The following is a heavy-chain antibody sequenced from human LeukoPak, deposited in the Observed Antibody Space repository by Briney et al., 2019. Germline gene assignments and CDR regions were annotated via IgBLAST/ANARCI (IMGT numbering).Heavy chain of an antibody. Sequence: SETLSLTCTVSGGSISGYYWSWIRQPPGKGLEWIGYIYNSGSTNYNPSLKSRVTISVDTSKNQFSLKLSSVTAADSAVYHCARTSGRYPFEYWGQGTLVTVSS. J-gene: IGHJ4*02. CDR3: ARTSGRYPFEY. D-gene: IGHD1-26*01. CDR1: GGSISGYY. V-gene: IGHV4-59*01. CDR2: IYNSGST.